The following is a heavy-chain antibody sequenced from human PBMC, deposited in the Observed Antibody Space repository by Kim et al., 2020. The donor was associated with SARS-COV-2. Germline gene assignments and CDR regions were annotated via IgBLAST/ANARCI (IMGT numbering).Heavy chain of an antibody. D-gene: IGHD4-17*01. J-gene: IGHJ6*02. Sequence: SVKVSCKASGGTFSSYAISWVRQAPGQGLEWMGGIIPIFGTANYAQKFQGRVTITADESTSTAYMELSSLRSEDTAVYYCARGYRPAVTPYYYYYGMDVWGQGTTVTVSS. CDR2: IIPIFGTA. V-gene: IGHV1-69*13. CDR3: ARGYRPAVTPYYYYYGMDV. CDR1: GGTFSSYA.